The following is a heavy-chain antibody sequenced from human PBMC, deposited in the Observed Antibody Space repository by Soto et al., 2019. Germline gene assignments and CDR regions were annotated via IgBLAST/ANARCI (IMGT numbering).Heavy chain of an antibody. J-gene: IGHJ4*03. CDR1: GDSIRGGGHY. Sequence: QVQLQESGPGLVKPSQTLSLTCSVSGDSIRGGGHYWNWIRQFPGKSLEWIGYVYHSGSTHYNPPLRGRLTISIDTSKNQFSLRLISVTAADTALYYCARDTGLAPTVWGYWGHGTQVTVSS. CDR3: ARDTGLAPTVWGY. CDR2: VYHSGST. V-gene: IGHV4-31*03. D-gene: IGHD7-27*01.